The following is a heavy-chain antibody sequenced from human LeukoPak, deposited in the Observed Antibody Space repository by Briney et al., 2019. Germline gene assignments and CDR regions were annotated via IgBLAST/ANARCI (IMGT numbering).Heavy chain of an antibody. CDR2: ISSSGSTI. D-gene: IGHD6-13*01. CDR3: ARGISKWSWFDP. V-gene: IGHV3-11*01. J-gene: IGHJ5*02. CDR1: GFTFSDYY. Sequence: GGSLRLSCAASGFTFSDYYMSWIRQAPGKGLQWVSYISSSGSTIYYADSVKGRFTISRDNAKNSMYLQMNSLRAEDTAVYYCARGISKWSWFDPWGQGTLVTVSS.